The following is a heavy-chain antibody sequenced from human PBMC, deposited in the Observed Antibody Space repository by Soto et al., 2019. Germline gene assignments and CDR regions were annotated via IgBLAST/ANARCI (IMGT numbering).Heavy chain of an antibody. CDR3: ARFAGYSSGWSTYYYYGMDV. D-gene: IGHD6-19*01. J-gene: IGHJ6*02. CDR1: GGSFSGYY. Sequence: PSETLSLTCTVYGGSFSGYYWSWIRQPPGKGLEWIGEINHSGSTNYNPSLKSRVTISVDTSKNQFSLKLSSVTAADTAVYYCARFAGYSSGWSTYYYYGMDVWGQGTTVTAP. V-gene: IGHV4-34*01. CDR2: INHSGST.